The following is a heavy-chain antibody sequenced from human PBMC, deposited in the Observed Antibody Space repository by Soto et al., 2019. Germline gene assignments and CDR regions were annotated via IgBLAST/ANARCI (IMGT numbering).Heavy chain of an antibody. D-gene: IGHD2-8*01. Sequence: ASVKVSCKASGYTFTSYYIHWVRQAPGQGLEWMGIINPSDGGTRYAQKLQGRVTMTRDTSTSTIYMEVTSLKYEDTAVYYCTREGNGKTLDPWGQGTLVTVSS. J-gene: IGHJ5*02. CDR1: GYTFTSYY. V-gene: IGHV1-46*01. CDR2: INPSDGGT. CDR3: TREGNGKTLDP.